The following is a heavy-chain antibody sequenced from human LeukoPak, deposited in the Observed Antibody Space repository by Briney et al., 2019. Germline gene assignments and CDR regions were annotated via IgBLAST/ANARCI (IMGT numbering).Heavy chain of an antibody. J-gene: IGHJ2*01. D-gene: IGHD5-24*01. CDR3: ARVGDGYNYDWYFDL. V-gene: IGHV4-38-2*02. CDR1: GYSISSGYY. Sequence: SETLSLTCTVSGYSISSGYYWGWIRQPPGKGLEWIGSIYYSGSTYYNPSLKSRVTISVDTSKNQFSLKLSSVTAADTAVYYCARVGDGYNYDWYFDLWGRGTLVTVSS. CDR2: IYYSGST.